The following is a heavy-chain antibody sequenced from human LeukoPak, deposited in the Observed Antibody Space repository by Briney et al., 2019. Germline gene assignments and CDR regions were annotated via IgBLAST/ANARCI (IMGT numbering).Heavy chain of an antibody. CDR1: GFTFSSYG. Sequence: PGGSLRLSCAASGFTFSSYGMSWVRQAPGKGLEWVSAISGSGGSTYYADSVKGRITISRDNSKNTLYLQMNSLRAEDTAVYYCAKGSSYCSSTSCTHSAYYMDVWGKGTTVTISS. V-gene: IGHV3-23*01. J-gene: IGHJ6*03. CDR2: ISGSGGST. D-gene: IGHD2-2*01. CDR3: AKGSSYCSSTSCTHSAYYMDV.